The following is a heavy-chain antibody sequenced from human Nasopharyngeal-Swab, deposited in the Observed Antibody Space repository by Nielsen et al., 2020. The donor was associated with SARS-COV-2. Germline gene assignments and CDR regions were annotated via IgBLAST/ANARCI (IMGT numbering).Heavy chain of an antibody. CDR2: ISGGGGST. D-gene: IGHD4-17*01. CDR1: GFTFSSYA. V-gene: IGHV3-23*01. Sequence: GESLKISCAASGFTFSSYAMSWVRQAPGKGLEWVSAISGGGGSTYYADSVKGRFTISRDNSKNTLYLQMNSLRAEDTAVYYCAKDPIAPTTVTTAHYGMDVWGQGTTVTVSS. J-gene: IGHJ6*02. CDR3: AKDPIAPTTVTTAHYGMDV.